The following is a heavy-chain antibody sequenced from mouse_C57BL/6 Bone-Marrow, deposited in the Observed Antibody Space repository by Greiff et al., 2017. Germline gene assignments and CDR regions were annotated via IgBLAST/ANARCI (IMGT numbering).Heavy chain of an antibody. V-gene: IGHV1-15*01. CDR3: TRWEITTVVASFDY. D-gene: IGHD1-1*01. Sequence: QVTLKVSGAELVRPGASVTLSCKASGYTFTDYEMHWVKQTPVHGLEWIGAIDPETGGTAYNQKFKGKAILTADKSSSTAYMELRSLTSEDSAVYYCTRWEITTVVASFDYWGQGTTLTVSS. J-gene: IGHJ2*01. CDR1: GYTFTDYE. CDR2: IDPETGGT.